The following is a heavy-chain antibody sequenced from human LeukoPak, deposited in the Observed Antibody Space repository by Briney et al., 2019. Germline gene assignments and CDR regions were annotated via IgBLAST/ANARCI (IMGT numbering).Heavy chain of an antibody. CDR3: ARDNPLALRYLQH. V-gene: IGHV3-11*01. CDR2: ISSSGSTI. J-gene: IGHJ1*01. Sequence: GGSLRLSCAASGFTFSDYYVSWIRQAPGKGLEWVSYISSSGSTIYYADSVKGRFTISRDNAKNSRFLQLNSLRAEDTAVYYCARDNPLALRYLQHWGQGTLVTVSS. CDR1: GFTFSDYY.